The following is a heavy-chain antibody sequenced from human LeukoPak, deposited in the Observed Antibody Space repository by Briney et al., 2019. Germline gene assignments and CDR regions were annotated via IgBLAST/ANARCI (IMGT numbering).Heavy chain of an antibody. D-gene: IGHD5-12*01. CDR2: VSGSGGST. CDR3: AKDKGGGYSSYDWGIFDY. CDR1: GFTFSSYA. Sequence: GSLRLSCAASGFTFSSYAMSWVRQAPGKGLEWVSAVSGSGGSTYYADSVKGRFTISRDNSKNTLYLQMNSLRAEDTAVYYCAKDKGGGYSSYDWGIFDYWGQGTLVTVSS. V-gene: IGHV3-23*01. J-gene: IGHJ4*02.